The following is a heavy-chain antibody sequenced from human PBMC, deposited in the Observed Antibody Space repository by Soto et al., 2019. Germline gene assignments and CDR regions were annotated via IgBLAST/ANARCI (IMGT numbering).Heavy chain of an antibody. CDR3: AIGFWVDGARHYYYDSSGPAGY. J-gene: IGHJ4*02. D-gene: IGHD3-22*01. V-gene: IGHV3-48*02. CDR1: GFTFSSYT. CDR2: ISSSSSTI. Sequence: LRLSCAASGFTFSSYTMNWVRQAPGKGLEGVSYISSSSSTIYYADSVKGRFTISRDNAKNSLYLQMNSLRDEDTAVYYCAIGFWVDGARHYYYDSSGPAGYWGQGTLVTVSS.